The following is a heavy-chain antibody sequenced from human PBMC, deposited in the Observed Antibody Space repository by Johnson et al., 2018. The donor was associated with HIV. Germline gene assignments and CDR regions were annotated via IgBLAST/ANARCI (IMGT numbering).Heavy chain of an antibody. Sequence: MQLVESGGGVVQPGRSLRLSCTVSGFIVSNNYMIWVRQAPGKGLEWVSLIYNGTTFYADSVKGRFTISRDNSKNTLYLQMNSLRAEDTAVYYCTRDFESAAGIWGQGTMVTVSS. CDR3: TRDFESAAGI. D-gene: IGHD6-13*01. CDR1: GFIVSNNY. J-gene: IGHJ3*02. CDR2: IYNGTT. V-gene: IGHV3-53*01.